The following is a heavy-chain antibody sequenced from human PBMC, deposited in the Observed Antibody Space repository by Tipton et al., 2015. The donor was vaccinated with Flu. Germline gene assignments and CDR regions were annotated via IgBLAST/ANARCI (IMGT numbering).Heavy chain of an antibody. Sequence: QSGAEVKKPGASVKVSCKASGYTFTSYNIHCVRQAPGQGLEWMGIIYPAGGGVSYAQKFQGRVIMTRDKSTATIYMELSSLRSEDTAMYYCARDKGGGTYTFDVWGQGTMVIVSS. CDR2: IYPAGGGV. CDR3: ARDKGGGTYTFDV. V-gene: IGHV1-46*01. D-gene: IGHD1/OR15-1a*01. J-gene: IGHJ3*01. CDR1: GYTFTSYN.